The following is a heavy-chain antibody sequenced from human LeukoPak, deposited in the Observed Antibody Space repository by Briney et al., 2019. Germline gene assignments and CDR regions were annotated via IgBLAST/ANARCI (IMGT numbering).Heavy chain of an antibody. V-gene: IGHV1-18*01. CDR1: GYTFTSYG. J-gene: IGHJ4*02. CDR2: ISAYNGNT. CDR3: ATRNDIYYFDY. Sequence: ASVKVSCKASGYTFTSYGISWVRQAPGQGLEWMGWISAYNGNTNYAQKLQGRVTMTTDTSTSTAYMELRSLRSDDTAVYYCATRNDIYYFDYWGQETLVTVSS. D-gene: IGHD1-1*01.